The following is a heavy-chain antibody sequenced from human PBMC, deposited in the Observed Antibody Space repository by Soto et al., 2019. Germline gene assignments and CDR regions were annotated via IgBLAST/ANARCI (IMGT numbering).Heavy chain of an antibody. CDR2: IYYSGST. D-gene: IGHD1-20*01. Sequence: PSETLSLTCAVSGGSISSYYWSRIRQPPGKGLERIGYIYYSGSTNYNPSLKSRVTISVDTSKNLFSLKLSSVTAAYSAVYYCACRYNWSHHAFEIWGQGTMVTVAS. CDR1: GGSISSYY. CDR3: ACRYNWSHHAFEI. J-gene: IGHJ3*02. V-gene: IGHV4-59*01.